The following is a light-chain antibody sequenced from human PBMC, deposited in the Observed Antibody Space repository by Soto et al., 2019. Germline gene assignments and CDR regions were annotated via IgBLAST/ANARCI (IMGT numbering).Light chain of an antibody. V-gene: IGKV3-11*01. CDR3: QQRLHWPIT. CDR2: DAS. Sequence: IVLTHSPATLSFSPWYRVTLYSRASQTVGRYLSWYQHSPGQGPRLLVYDASNRATGIPARFSGSGSETDFTLTISSLEPEDFAVYYCQQRLHWPITFGQGTRLEIK. CDR1: QTVGRY. J-gene: IGKJ5*01.